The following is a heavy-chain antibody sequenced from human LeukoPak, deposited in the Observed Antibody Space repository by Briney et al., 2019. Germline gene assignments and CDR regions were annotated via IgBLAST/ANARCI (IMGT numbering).Heavy chain of an antibody. Sequence: ASVKVSCKASGGTFSSYAISWVRQAPGQGLEWMGGIIPIFGTANYAQKFQGRVTITADESTSTAYMELSSLRSEDTAVYYRASLNYYGSGGRRPHYYYYYMDVWGKGTTVTVSS. D-gene: IGHD3-10*01. CDR1: GGTFSSYA. V-gene: IGHV1-69*13. J-gene: IGHJ6*03. CDR3: ASLNYYGSGGRRPHYYYYYMDV. CDR2: IIPIFGTA.